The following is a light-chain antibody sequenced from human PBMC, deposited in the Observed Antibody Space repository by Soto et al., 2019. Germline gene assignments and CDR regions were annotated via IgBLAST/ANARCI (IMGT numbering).Light chain of an antibody. CDR3: QSYDSSLSGYV. CDR1: SSNIGAGYD. J-gene: IGLJ1*01. V-gene: IGLV1-40*01. CDR2: GNS. Sequence: QSVLTQPPSVSGAPGQRVTISCTGSSSNIGAGYDVHWYQQLPGTAHKLLIYGNSNRPSGVPDRFYGSKSGTSASLASTGLQAEYESDYYCQSYDSSLSGYVFGTGTKLTVL.